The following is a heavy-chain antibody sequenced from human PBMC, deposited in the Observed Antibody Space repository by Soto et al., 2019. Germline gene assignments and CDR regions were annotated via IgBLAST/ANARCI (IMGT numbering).Heavy chain of an antibody. Sequence: SVKVSCKASGGTVSSYAISWVRQAPGQGLEWMGGIIPIFGTANYAQKFRGRVTITADESTSTAYMELSSLRSEDTAVYYCARDSSGNHIYVYWGQGTLVTVSS. J-gene: IGHJ4*02. D-gene: IGHD6-19*01. V-gene: IGHV1-69*13. CDR1: GGTVSSYA. CDR2: IIPIFGTA. CDR3: ARDSSGNHIYVY.